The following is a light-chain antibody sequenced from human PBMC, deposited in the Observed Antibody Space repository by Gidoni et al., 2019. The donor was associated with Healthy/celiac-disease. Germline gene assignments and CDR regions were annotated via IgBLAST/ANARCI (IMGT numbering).Light chain of an antibody. CDR3: QQRSNRPPVT. V-gene: IGKV3-11*01. J-gene: IGKJ4*02. CDR1: QSVSSY. Sequence: EIVLTQSPATLSLSPGERATLSCRASQSVSSYLAWYQQKPGQAPRLLIYDASNRAPSIPARCSGGGSGTDVSLTISSLEPEDFSVYYCQQRSNRPPVTFGGGTKVEIK. CDR2: DAS.